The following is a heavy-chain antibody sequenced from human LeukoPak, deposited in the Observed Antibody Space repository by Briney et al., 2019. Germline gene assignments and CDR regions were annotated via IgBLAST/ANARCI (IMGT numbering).Heavy chain of an antibody. D-gene: IGHD1-26*01. CDR3: ARMLRTVWELPYY. J-gene: IGHJ4*02. CDR1: GYSISSGYY. CDR2: MFHSGTT. V-gene: IGHV4-38-2*02. Sequence: SETLSLTCTVSGYSISSGYYWGWIRQPPGKGLEWIGSMFHSGTTYYNPSLKSRVTISVDTSKNHFSLKLSSVTAANTAVYYCARMLRTVWELPYYWGQGTLVTVSS.